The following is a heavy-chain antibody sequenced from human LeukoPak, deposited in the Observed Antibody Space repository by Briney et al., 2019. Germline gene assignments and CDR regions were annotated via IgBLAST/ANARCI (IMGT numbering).Heavy chain of an antibody. CDR3: AKGSGIAAAAGEIDI. Sequence: GGSLRLSCAASGFTFSNFWMSWVRQAPGKGLEWVSAISGSGGSTYYADSVKGRFTISRDNSKNTLYLQMNSLRAEDTAVYYCAKGSGIAAAAGEIDIWGQGTMVTVSS. CDR2: ISGSGGST. J-gene: IGHJ3*02. D-gene: IGHD6-13*01. V-gene: IGHV3-23*01. CDR1: GFTFSNFW.